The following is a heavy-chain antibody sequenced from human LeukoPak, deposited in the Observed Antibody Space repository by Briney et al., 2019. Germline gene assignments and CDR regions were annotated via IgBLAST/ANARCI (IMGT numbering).Heavy chain of an antibody. CDR3: ARANFLYCSSTTCLFDY. V-gene: IGHV1-2*02. CDR2: TNPNSGDT. CDR1: GYTFTDYY. J-gene: IGHJ4*02. Sequence: GASVKVSCKASGYTFTDYYLHWVRQAPGQGFEWMGWTNPNSGDTNCAQKFQGRVTMTRDTSISTAHMEMSRLRSDDTAVYYCARANFLYCSSTTCLFDYWGQGTLVTVSS. D-gene: IGHD2-2*01.